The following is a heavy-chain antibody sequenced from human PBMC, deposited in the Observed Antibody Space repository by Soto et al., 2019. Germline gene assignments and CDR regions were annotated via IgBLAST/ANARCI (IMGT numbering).Heavy chain of an antibody. CDR2: IKQGGSES. Sequence: PGGSLRLSCVVSGLTFSNYWMSWVRQAPGKGLEWVANIKQGGSESNYADSVKGRFTISRDNAENSLYLQMTSLRAEDTAVYYCASARHIGPWGQGTLVTVSS. V-gene: IGHV3-7*01. D-gene: IGHD2-21*01. CDR3: ASARHIGP. J-gene: IGHJ5*02. CDR1: GLTFSNYW.